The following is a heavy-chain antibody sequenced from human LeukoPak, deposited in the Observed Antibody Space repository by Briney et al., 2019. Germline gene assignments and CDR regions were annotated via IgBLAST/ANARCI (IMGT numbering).Heavy chain of an antibody. D-gene: IGHD1-26*01. CDR3: ARGAASGSYFLRQVEYCFDY. CDR1: GYTFTGYY. Sequence: GASVKVSCKASGYTFTGYYMHWVRQAPGQGLEWMGWINPNSGGTNYAQKFQGRVTMTRDTSISTAYMELSRLRSDDTAVYYCARGAASGSYFLRQVEYCFDYWGQGTLVTVSS. V-gene: IGHV1-2*02. J-gene: IGHJ4*02. CDR2: INPNSGGT.